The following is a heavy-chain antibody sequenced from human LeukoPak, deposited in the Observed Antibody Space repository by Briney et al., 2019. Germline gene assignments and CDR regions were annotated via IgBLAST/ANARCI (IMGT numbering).Heavy chain of an antibody. Sequence: GGSLRLSCAASGFTVSSNYMSWVRQAPGKGLEWVSVIYSGGSTYYADSVKGRFTISRDSSKNTLYLQMNSLRAEDTAVYFCAKPTSGSGSFLIDFWGQGTLVTVSS. J-gene: IGHJ4*02. V-gene: IGHV3-53*01. CDR2: IYSGGST. D-gene: IGHD1-26*01. CDR3: AKPTSGSGSFLIDF. CDR1: GFTVSSNY.